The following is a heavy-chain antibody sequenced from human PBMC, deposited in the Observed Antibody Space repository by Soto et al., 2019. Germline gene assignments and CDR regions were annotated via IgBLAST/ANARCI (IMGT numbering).Heavy chain of an antibody. D-gene: IGHD2-2*01. CDR1: GYTFTSYG. V-gene: IGHV1-18*01. J-gene: IGHJ4*01. CDR3: AREGKYCSSTSCRPGYFDY. CDR2: ISAYNGNT. Sequence: ASVKVSCKASGYTFTSYGISWVRQAPGQGLEWMGWISAYNGNTNYAQNLQGRVTMTTDTSTSTAYMELRSLRSDDTAVYYCAREGKYCSSTSCRPGYFDYWGHGTLVTVSS.